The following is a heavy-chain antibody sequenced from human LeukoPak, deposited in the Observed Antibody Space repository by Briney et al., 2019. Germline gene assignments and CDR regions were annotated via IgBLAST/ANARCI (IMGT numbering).Heavy chain of an antibody. J-gene: IGHJ4*02. D-gene: IGHD6-13*01. CDR3: TRDRDGETAAV. V-gene: IGHV4-39*07. Sequence: SETLSLTCTVSGGSISSADCYWGWIRQPPGKGLEWIGTMHYSGSTYYNPSLKSRVTISVDMSKNQFSLKLSSVTAADTAMYYCTRDRDGETAAVWGQGTLVTVSS. CDR1: GGSISSADCY. CDR2: MHYSGST.